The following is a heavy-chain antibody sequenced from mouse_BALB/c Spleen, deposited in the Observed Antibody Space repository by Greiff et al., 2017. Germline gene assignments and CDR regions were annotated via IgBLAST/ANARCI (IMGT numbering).Heavy chain of an antibody. J-gene: IGHJ2*01. D-gene: IGHD1-1*01. CDR2: INSNGGST. Sequence: EVNVVESGGGLVQPGGSLKLSCAASGFTFSSYGMSWVRQTPDKRLELVATINSNGGSTYYPDSVKGRFTISRDNAKNTLYLQMSSLKSEDTAMYYCASDYGNYFDYWGQGTTLTVSS. CDR1: GFTFSSYG. V-gene: IGHV5-6-3*01. CDR3: ASDYGNYFDY.